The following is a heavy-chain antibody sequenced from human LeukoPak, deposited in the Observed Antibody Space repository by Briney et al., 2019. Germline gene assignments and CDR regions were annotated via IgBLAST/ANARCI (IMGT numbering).Heavy chain of an antibody. V-gene: IGHV3-9*01. D-gene: IGHD2-15*01. CDR2: ISWNSGSI. CDR1: GFTFDDYA. CDR3: ARDSGYCSGGSCYGGVFDY. J-gene: IGHJ4*02. Sequence: GGSLRLSCAASGFTFDDYAMHWVRQAPGKGLEWVSGISWNSGSIGYADSVKGRFTISRDNAKNSLYLQMNSLRAEDTAVYYCARDSGYCSGGSCYGGVFDYWGQGTLVTVSS.